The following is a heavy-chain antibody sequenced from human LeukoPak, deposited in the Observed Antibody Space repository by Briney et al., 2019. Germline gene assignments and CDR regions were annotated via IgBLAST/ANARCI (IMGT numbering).Heavy chain of an antibody. CDR3: ASTYYYDSSGSHDAFDI. CDR2: ISHSGSS. CDR1: GGSFKYYS. V-gene: IGHV4-34*10. D-gene: IGHD3-22*01. Sequence: SETLSLTCVVSGGSFKYYSWTWIRQSPGTGLEWIGEISHSGSSTLSPSLQSRLSMSVDTSKNQFSLKLSSVTAADTAVYYCASTYYYDSSGSHDAFDIWGQGTMVTVSS. J-gene: IGHJ3*02.